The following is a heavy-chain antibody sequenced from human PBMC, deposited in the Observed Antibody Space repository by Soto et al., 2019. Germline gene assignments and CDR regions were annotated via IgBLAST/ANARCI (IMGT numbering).Heavy chain of an antibody. D-gene: IGHD3-3*01. Sequence: SETLSLTCTVSGGSISSGGYYWSWIRQHPGKGLEWIGYIYYSGSTYYNPSLKSRVTISVDTSKNQFSLKLSSVTAADTAVYYCARELLRFLEGPVPDAFDIWGQGTMVTVSS. J-gene: IGHJ3*02. CDR2: IYYSGST. CDR3: ARELLRFLEGPVPDAFDI. CDR1: GGSISSGGYY. V-gene: IGHV4-31*03.